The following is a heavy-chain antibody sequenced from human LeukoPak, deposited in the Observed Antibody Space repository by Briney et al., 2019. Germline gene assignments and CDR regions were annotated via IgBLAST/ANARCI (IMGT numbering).Heavy chain of an antibody. CDR3: AKAPVWNYYYGLDV. V-gene: IGHV3-23*01. Sequence: RHAPGKGLEWVSGITTSGSTYYADSVKGRFTISRENSNNTLYLHMDSLRAEDTAVYYCAKAPVWNYYYGLDVWGQGTTVTVSS. CDR2: ITTSGST. J-gene: IGHJ6*02. D-gene: IGHD2-21*01.